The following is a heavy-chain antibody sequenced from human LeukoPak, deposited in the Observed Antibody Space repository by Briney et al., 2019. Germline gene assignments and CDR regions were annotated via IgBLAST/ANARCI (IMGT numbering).Heavy chain of an antibody. Sequence: GGSLRLSCAASGFTFSSYWMSWVRQAPGKGLEWVANIKQDGSEKYYVDSVKGRFTISRDNAKNSLYLQMNSLRAEDTAMYYCARADLSGSYFHPHFLDYWGQGTLVTVSS. V-gene: IGHV3-7*01. J-gene: IGHJ4*02. CDR1: GFTFSSYW. CDR3: ARADLSGSYFHPHFLDY. D-gene: IGHD1-26*01. CDR2: IKQDGSEK.